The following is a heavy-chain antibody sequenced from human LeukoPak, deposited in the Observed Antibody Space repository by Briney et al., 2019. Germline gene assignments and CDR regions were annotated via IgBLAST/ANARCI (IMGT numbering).Heavy chain of an antibody. Sequence: GGSLRLSCAASGFIFNDYSMNWVRRAPGKGLEWVSSISTSSYIYYVDSVKGRFTISRDNAKNSLYLQMNSLRAEDTAVYYCARGTDGYNPLDYWGQGTLVTVSS. CDR3: ARGTDGYNPLDY. D-gene: IGHD5-24*01. J-gene: IGHJ4*02. CDR2: ISTSSYI. CDR1: GFIFNDYS. V-gene: IGHV3-21*01.